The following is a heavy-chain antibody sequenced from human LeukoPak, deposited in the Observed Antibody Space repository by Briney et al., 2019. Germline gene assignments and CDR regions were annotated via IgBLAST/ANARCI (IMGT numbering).Heavy chain of an antibody. V-gene: IGHV3-11*04. D-gene: IGHD6-13*01. CDR1: GFTFSDYY. Sequence: GGSLRLSCAASGFTFSDYYMSWIRQAPGKGLEWVSYISSSGSTIYYADSVKGRFTISRDNAKNSLYLQMNSLRAEDTAVYYCAREDRSSSWPYFDYWGQGTLVTVSS. J-gene: IGHJ4*02. CDR3: AREDRSSSWPYFDY. CDR2: ISSSGSTI.